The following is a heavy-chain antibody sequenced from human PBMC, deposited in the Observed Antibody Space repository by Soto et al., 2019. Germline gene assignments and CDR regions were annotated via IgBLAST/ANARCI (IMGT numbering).Heavy chain of an antibody. V-gene: IGHV3-23*01. Sequence: GGSLRLSCAASGFTFSSYAMSWVRQAPGKGLEWVSAISGSGGSTYYADSVKGRFTISRDNSKNTLYLQMNSLRAEDTAVYYCAKVVGLVRGKPYYYGMDVWGQGTTVTVSS. CDR3: AKVVGLVRGKPYYYGMDV. CDR1: GFTFSSYA. J-gene: IGHJ6*02. D-gene: IGHD6-19*01. CDR2: ISGSGGST.